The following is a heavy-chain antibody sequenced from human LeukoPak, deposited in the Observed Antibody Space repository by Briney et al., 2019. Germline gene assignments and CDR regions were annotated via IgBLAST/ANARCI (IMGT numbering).Heavy chain of an antibody. Sequence: PGGSLRLSCAASGFTVSSNYMSWVRQAPGKVLEWFSVIYSVGTTYYAASVKGRFTISRDNSKNTLYLLMNSLRAEDTAVYYCARDRGERWQQFYEAFDIWGQGTMVTVSS. CDR2: IYSVGTT. CDR1: GFTVSSNY. D-gene: IGHD5-24*01. CDR3: ARDRGERWQQFYEAFDI. J-gene: IGHJ3*02. V-gene: IGHV3-53*01.